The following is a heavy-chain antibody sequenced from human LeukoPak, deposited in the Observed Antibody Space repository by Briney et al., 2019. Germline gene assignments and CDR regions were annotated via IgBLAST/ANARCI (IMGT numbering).Heavy chain of an antibody. CDR1: GGSFSGYY. CDR3: ARDSGTTGEVKFDP. J-gene: IGHJ5*02. Sequence: SETLSLTCAVYGGSFSGYYWSWIRQPPGKGLEWIGEINHSGSTNYNPSLKSRVTMSVDTSKNKFSLKLSSVTAADTAVYYCARDSGTTGEVKFDPWGQGTLVSVSS. D-gene: IGHD3-10*01. CDR2: INHSGST. V-gene: IGHV4-34*01.